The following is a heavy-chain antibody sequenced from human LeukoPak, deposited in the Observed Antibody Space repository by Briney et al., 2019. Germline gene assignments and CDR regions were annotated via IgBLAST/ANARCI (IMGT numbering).Heavy chain of an antibody. CDR1: GFTFSSFE. CDR3: LAYGDYSGGTPFDI. CDR2: TRNKANSYTT. V-gene: IGHV3-72*01. J-gene: IGHJ3*02. D-gene: IGHD4-17*01. Sequence: GGSLRLSCAASGFTFSSFEMNWVRQAPGKGLEWVGRTRNKANSYTTEYAASVKGRFTISRDDSKNSLYLQMNSLKTEDTAVYYCLAYGDYSGGTPFDIWGQGTMVTVSS.